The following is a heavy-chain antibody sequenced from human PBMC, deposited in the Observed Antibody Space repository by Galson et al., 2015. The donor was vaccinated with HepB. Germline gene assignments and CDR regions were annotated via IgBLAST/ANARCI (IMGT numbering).Heavy chain of an antibody. CDR3: ARICRAAAGTHDWFDP. CDR1: GYSISSSNW. Sequence: ETLSLTCAVSGYSISSSNWWGWIRQPPGKGLEWIGYIYYSGSTYYNPSLKSRVTMTVDTSKNQFSLKLSSVTAVDTAVYYCARICRAAAGTHDWFDPWGQGTLVTVSS. D-gene: IGHD6-13*01. V-gene: IGHV4-28*01. CDR2: IYYSGST. J-gene: IGHJ5*02.